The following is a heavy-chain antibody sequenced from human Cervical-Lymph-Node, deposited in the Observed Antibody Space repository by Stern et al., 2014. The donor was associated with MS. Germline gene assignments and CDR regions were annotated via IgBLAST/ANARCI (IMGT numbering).Heavy chain of an antibody. Sequence: VQLVESGPGLVKPSQTLSLTCTVSGGSITNIHYWSWVRQPAGKGLEWLGRIYTSGSTNYNPSLESRVTISIDTSNQFSLRLTSVTAADTAVYYCARLGNYFDSWGRGTLVTVSS. J-gene: IGHJ4*02. CDR2: IYTSGST. D-gene: IGHD3-10*01. CDR1: GGSITNIHY. V-gene: IGHV4-61*02. CDR3: ARLGNYFDS.